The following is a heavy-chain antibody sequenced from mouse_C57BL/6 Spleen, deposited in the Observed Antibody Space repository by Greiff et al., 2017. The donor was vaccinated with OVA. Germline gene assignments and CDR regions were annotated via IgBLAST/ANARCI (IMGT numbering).Heavy chain of an antibody. D-gene: IGHD1-1*01. CDR3: AITTVVGY. CDR1: GYTFTSYW. J-gene: IGHJ2*01. CDR2: INPSSGYT. Sequence: QVQLQQSGAELAKPGASVKLSCKASGYTFTSYWMHWVKQRPGQGLEWIGYINPSSGYTKYNQKFKDKATLTADKSSSTAYMQLSSLTYEVSADCYCAITTVVGYWGQGTTLTVSS. V-gene: IGHV1-7*01.